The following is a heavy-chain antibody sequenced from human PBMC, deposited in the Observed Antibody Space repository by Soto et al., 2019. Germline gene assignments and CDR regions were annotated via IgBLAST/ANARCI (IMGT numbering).Heavy chain of an antibody. CDR1: GGSISSSNW. CDR3: ARDQIVGATRGFYY. D-gene: IGHD1-26*01. Sequence: KLRETLSLTCAVSGGSISSSNWWSWVRQPPGKGLEWIGEIYHSGSTNYNPSLKSRVTISVDKSKNQFSLKLSSVTAADTAVYYCARDQIVGATRGFYYWGQGTLVTVSS. CDR2: IYHSGST. J-gene: IGHJ4*02. V-gene: IGHV4-4*03.